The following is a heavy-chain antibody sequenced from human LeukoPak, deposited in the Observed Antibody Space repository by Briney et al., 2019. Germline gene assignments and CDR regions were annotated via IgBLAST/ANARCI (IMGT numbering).Heavy chain of an antibody. V-gene: IGHV3-7*01. J-gene: IGHJ4*02. CDR2: IKQDGSEK. CDR1: GFTFSSYW. Sequence: TGGSLRLSCAASGFTFSSYWMSWVRQAPGKGLEWVANIKQDGSEKYYVDSVKGRFTISRDNAKNSLYLQMNSLRAEDTAVYYCAREWVRGVIITNFDYWGQGTLVTVSS. CDR3: AREWVRGVIITNFDY. D-gene: IGHD3-10*01.